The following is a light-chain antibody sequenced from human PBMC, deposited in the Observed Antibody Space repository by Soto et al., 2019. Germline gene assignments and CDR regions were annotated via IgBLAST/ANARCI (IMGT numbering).Light chain of an antibody. CDR3: SSYAGRVYWV. CDR1: SGDVGGYNY. CDR2: YVT. V-gene: IGLV2-11*01. Sequence: QSALSQPRSVSGSPGQSVTISCTGTSGDVGGYNYVSWYQQNPGKAPKLMIYYVTEPPSGVPDRFSASKSGNTAPLTISGLQTEDEADYYCSSYAGRVYWVFGGGTKLTVL. J-gene: IGLJ3*02.